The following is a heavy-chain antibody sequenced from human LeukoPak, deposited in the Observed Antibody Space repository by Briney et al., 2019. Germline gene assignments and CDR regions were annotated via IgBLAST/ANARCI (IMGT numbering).Heavy chain of an antibody. V-gene: IGHV4-59*01. CDR3: ARAGRKNNYYYYYMDV. J-gene: IGHJ6*03. Sequence: SSETLSLTCTVSGGSISSYYWSWIRQPPGKGLEWIGYIYYSGSTNYNPSLKSRVTISVDTSKNQFSLKLSSVTAADTAVYYCARAGRKNNYYYYYMDVWGKGTTVTVSS. CDR2: IYYSGST. CDR1: GGSISSYY.